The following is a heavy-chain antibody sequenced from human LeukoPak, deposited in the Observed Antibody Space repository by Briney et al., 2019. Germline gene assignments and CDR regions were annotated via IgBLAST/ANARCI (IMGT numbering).Heavy chain of an antibody. V-gene: IGHV1-18*01. CDR2: ISAYNGNT. CDR3: ARAGGFLEWLPVRY. CDR1: GYTFTSYG. J-gene: IGHJ4*02. D-gene: IGHD3-3*01. Sequence: EASVKVSCKASGYTFTSYGISWVRQAPGQGLEWMGWISAYNGNTNYAQKLQGRVTMTTDTSTSTAYMELRSLRSDDTAVYYCARAGGFLEWLPVRYWGQGTLVTVSS.